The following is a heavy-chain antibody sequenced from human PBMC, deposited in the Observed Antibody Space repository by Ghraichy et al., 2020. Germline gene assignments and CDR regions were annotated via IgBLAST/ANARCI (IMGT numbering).Heavy chain of an antibody. CDR1: GFTFSSYA. J-gene: IGHJ3*02. V-gene: IGHV3-23*01. CDR2: ISGSGGST. D-gene: IGHD5-18*01. CDR3: AKDPRAYSYGDDAFDI. Sequence: GGSLRLSCAASGFTFSSYAMSWVRQAPGKGLEWVSAISGSGGSTYYADSVKGRFTISRDNSKNTLYLQMNSLRAEDTAVYYCAKDPRAYSYGDDAFDIWGTETMVTVSS.